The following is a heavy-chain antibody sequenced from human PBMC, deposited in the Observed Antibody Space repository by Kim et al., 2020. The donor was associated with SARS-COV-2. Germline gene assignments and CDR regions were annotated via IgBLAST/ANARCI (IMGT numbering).Heavy chain of an antibody. Sequence: GESLKISCKGSGYSFTSYWIGWVRQMPGKGLEWMGIIYPGDSDTRYSPSFQGQVTISADKSISTAYLQWSSLKASDIAMYYCARQGAGYDILTGYQNYYYYYGMDVWGQGTTVTVSS. J-gene: IGHJ6*02. D-gene: IGHD3-9*01. CDR3: ARQGAGYDILTGYQNYYYYYGMDV. CDR2: IYPGDSDT. CDR1: GYSFTSYW. V-gene: IGHV5-51*01.